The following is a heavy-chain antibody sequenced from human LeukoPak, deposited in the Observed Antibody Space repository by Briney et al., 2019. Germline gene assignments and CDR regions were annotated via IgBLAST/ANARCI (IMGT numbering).Heavy chain of an antibody. J-gene: IGHJ4*02. V-gene: IGHV3-9*01. CDR1: GNYW. D-gene: IGHD5-18*01. CDR3: ARGLEKGYSYGIDY. Sequence: PGGSLRLSCAASGNYWMHWVRQAPGKGLEWVSGISWNSGTIGHADSVKGRFTISRDNAKDSLYLQMNSLRTDDTALYYCARGLEKGYSYGIDYWGQGTLVTVSS. CDR2: ISWNSGTI.